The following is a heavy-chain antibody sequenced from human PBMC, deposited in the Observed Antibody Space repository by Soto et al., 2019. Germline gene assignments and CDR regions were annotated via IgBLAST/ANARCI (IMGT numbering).Heavy chain of an antibody. CDR1: GFTFSTYW. D-gene: IGHD2-8*01. J-gene: IGHJ3*02. Sequence: EVQLVESGGGLVQPGGSLRLSCAASGFTFSTYWMHWLRQVPGKGLVWLSRIKGDGTSTAYADSVKGRFTVSSYDAKNTLHLQLVGLRVEVTALEYCARVLCADVCVTCTRVFDMWVRGKVVSDSS. CDR2: IKGDGTST. V-gene: IGHV3-74*01. CDR3: ARVLCADVCVTCTRVFDM.